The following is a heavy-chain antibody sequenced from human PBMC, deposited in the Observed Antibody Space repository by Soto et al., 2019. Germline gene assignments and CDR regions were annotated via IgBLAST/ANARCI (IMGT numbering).Heavy chain of an antibody. CDR3: ARDPVGGGAAYYFDY. V-gene: IGHV1-2*02. CDR1: GYTFTEYY. D-gene: IGHD3-16*01. Sequence: ASVKVSCKASGYTFTEYYLYWVRQAPGQGPEWLGGINPRTGDTNQAQKFQGRVTMTRHMSHPTAYMEPHRLTSDDPAVYYWARDPVGGGAAYYFDYWGQGSLVTVSS. CDR2: INPRTGDT. J-gene: IGHJ4*02.